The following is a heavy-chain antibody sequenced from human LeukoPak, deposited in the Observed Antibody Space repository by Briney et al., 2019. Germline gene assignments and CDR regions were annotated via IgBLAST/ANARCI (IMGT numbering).Heavy chain of an antibody. J-gene: IGHJ4*02. CDR1: GFTFSSYS. D-gene: IGHD3-16*01. CDR3: AREPTRMIL. V-gene: IGHV3-21*01. Sequence: GGSLRLSCAASGFTFSSYSMNWVRQTPGKGLEWVSSISSTSTYIYYADSVKGRFTISRDNAKNSLYLQMNSLRAEDTAVYYCAREPTRMILRGQGTLVTVSS. CDR2: ISSTSTYI.